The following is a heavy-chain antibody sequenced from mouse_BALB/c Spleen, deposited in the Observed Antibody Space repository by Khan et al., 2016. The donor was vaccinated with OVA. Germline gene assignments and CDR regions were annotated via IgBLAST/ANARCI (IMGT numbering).Heavy chain of an antibody. V-gene: IGHV1S81*02. CDR2: TNPTNGRT. D-gene: IGHD1-1*01. J-gene: IGHJ2*01. CDR1: GYTFTSYW. CDR3: ARIKKIVATYFDY. Sequence: QVQLKESGAELVKAGASVKMSCKASGYTFTSYWMHWVKQRLGQGLEWFAETNPTNGRTYYNEKFKSKATLTVDKSSSTAYMLLSGPTFEDSAVYDGARIKKIVATYFDYGGQGTTLTVSS.